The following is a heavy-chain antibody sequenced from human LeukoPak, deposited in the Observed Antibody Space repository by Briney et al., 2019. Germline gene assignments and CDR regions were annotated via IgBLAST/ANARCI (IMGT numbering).Heavy chain of an antibody. Sequence: ASVKVSCKASGGTFSSYAISWVRQAPGQGLEWMGGIIPIFGTANYAQKFQGRVTITADGSTSTAYMELSSLRSEDTAVYYCARDLIKYYDILTGYYSLGYWGQGTLVTVSS. CDR2: IIPIFGTA. D-gene: IGHD3-9*01. V-gene: IGHV1-69*13. CDR3: ARDLIKYYDILTGYYSLGY. J-gene: IGHJ4*02. CDR1: GGTFSSYA.